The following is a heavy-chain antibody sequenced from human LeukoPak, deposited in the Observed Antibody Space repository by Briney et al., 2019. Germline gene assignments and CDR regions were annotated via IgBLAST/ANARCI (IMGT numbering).Heavy chain of an antibody. Sequence: SETLSLTCTVSGYSISSGYYWGWIRQPPGKGLEWIGSIYHSGSTYYNPSLKSRVTISVDTSKNQFSLKLSSVTAADTAVYYCARRYSSGWRLMPFDYWGQGTLVTVSS. V-gene: IGHV4-38-2*02. J-gene: IGHJ4*02. CDR3: ARRYSSGWRLMPFDY. D-gene: IGHD6-19*01. CDR1: GYSISSGYY. CDR2: IYHSGST.